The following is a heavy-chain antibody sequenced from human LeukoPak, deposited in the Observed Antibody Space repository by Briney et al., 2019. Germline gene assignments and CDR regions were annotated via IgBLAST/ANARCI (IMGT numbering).Heavy chain of an antibody. J-gene: IGHJ4*02. V-gene: IGHV3-23*01. D-gene: IGHD5-18*01. CDR1: GFTFSSYA. CDR2: ISGSGGST. Sequence: GGSLRLSCAASGFTFSSYAMSWVRQAPGKGLEWVSAISGSGGSTYYADSVKGRFTISRDNSKNTLYLQMNSLRAEVTAVYYCARRVDTAMVEFDYWGQGTLVTVSS. CDR3: ARRVDTAMVEFDY.